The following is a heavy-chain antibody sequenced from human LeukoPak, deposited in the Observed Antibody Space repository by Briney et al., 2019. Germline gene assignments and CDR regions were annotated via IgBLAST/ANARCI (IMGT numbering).Heavy chain of an antibody. Sequence: GGSLRLSCAASGFTFSSYAMSWVRQAPGKGLEWVSAISGSGGSTYYADSVKGRFTISRDNSKNTLYLQMNSLRPEDTAVYYCARGIMVRGVGDWFDPWGQGTLVSVSS. V-gene: IGHV3-23*01. J-gene: IGHJ5*02. CDR1: GFTFSSYA. CDR3: ARGIMVRGVGDWFDP. D-gene: IGHD3-10*01. CDR2: ISGSGGST.